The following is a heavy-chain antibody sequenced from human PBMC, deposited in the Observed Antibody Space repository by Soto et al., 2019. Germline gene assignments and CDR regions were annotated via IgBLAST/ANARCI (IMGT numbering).Heavy chain of an antibody. J-gene: IGHJ2*01. Sequence: QVQLVESGGGVVQPGRSLRISCAATGFSFNFYAMYWVRQAPGKGLEWVAMISNDGSSENYADSVRGRFIISRDNSKNTLFLQMNRLRPEDTATYYCVRDSGANYGTFWYFDLWGRGTLVTVSS. CDR2: ISNDGSSE. CDR3: VRDSGANYGTFWYFDL. D-gene: IGHD5-18*01. V-gene: IGHV3-30-3*01. CDR1: GFSFNFYA.